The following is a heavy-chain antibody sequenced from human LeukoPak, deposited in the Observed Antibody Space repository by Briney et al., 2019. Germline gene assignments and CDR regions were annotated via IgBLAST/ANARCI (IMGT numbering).Heavy chain of an antibody. CDR1: GYTFTSYY. V-gene: IGHV1-18*04. D-gene: IGHD3-10*01. J-gene: IGHJ4*02. Sequence: ASVKVSCKASGYTFTSYYMHWVRQAPGQGLEWMGWISAYNGNTNYAQKLQGRVTMTTDTSTSTAYMELRSLRSDDTAVYYCARDGRFGELSPLDYWGQGTLVTVSS. CDR3: ARDGRFGELSPLDY. CDR2: ISAYNGNT.